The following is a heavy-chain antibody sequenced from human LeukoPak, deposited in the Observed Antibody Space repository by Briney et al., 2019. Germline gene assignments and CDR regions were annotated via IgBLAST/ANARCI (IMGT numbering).Heavy chain of an antibody. D-gene: IGHD1-7*01. CDR2: ISSSSSYI. J-gene: IGHJ4*02. V-gene: IGHV3-21*01. Sequence: GGSLRLSCAASGFTFSSYSMNWVRQAPGKGLEWVSSISSSSSYIYYADSVKGRFTISRDNSMNTLYLQMSSLRPDDSAVYYCARTSYFDYWGQGTLVTVSS. CDR1: GFTFSSYS. CDR3: ARTSYFDY.